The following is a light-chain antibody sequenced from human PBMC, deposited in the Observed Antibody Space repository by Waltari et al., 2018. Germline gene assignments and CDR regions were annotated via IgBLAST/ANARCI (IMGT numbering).Light chain of an antibody. CDR3: QQRSHWPT. Sequence: ENVLTQSPATLSLSPGERATLSCRASQSVGTYLAWYQQKPGQAPRLLIYDASNRATGIPARFSGSGSGTDFTLTISSLEPEDFAVYYCQQRSHWPTFGGGTKVEIK. V-gene: IGKV3-11*01. CDR1: QSVGTY. CDR2: DAS. J-gene: IGKJ4*01.